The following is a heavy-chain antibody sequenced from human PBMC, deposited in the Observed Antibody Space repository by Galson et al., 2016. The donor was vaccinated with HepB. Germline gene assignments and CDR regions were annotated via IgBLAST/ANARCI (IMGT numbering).Heavy chain of an antibody. CDR1: GFTFSSYA. V-gene: IGHV3-30*18. CDR3: AKEPAPVGSYGVYYYYGMDV. D-gene: IGHD1-26*01. J-gene: IGHJ6*02. Sequence: SLRLSCAASGFTFSSYAMYWVRQAPGKGLEWVAVISYAGSNKYYADSVKGRFTISRDNSKNTLFLQMNSLRTEDTAVYYCAKEPAPVGSYGVYYYYGMDVWGQGTTGTVSS. CDR2: ISYAGSNK.